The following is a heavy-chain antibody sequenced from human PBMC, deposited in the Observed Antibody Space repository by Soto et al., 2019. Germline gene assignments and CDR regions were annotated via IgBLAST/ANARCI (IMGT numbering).Heavy chain of an antibody. D-gene: IGHD1-1*01. V-gene: IGHV4-59*01. J-gene: IGHJ4*02. CDR2: IYYSGST. Sequence: SETLSLTCTVSGGSISSYYWSWIRQPPGKGLEWIGYIYYSGSTNYNPSLKSRVTISVDTSKNQFSLKLSSVTAADTAVYYCARGWQLERRGPSFDYWGQGTLVTVSS. CDR3: ARGWQLERRGPSFDY. CDR1: GGSISSYY.